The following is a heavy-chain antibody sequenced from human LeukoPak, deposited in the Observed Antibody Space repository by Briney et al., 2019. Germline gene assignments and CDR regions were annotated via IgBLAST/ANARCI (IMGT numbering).Heavy chain of an antibody. V-gene: IGHV4-34*01. J-gene: IGHJ4*02. CDR3: ARGRVFDY. CDR1: GGSFSGYY. CDR2: INHSGST. Sequence: SETLSLTCAVYGGSFSGYYWSWIRQPPGKGLEWIGEINHSGSTNHNPSLKSRVTISVDTSKNQFSLKLSSVTAADTAVYYCARGRVFDYWGQGTLVTVSS.